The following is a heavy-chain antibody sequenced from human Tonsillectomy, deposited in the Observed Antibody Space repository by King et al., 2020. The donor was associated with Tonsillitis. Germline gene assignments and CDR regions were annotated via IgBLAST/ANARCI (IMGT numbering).Heavy chain of an antibody. CDR2: IIPISGSA. CDR3: ARGSRDGSKETFYYYYYGMDV. Sequence: VQLVESGAEVKKPGSSVKVSCKASGGTFSSYPISWVRQAPGQGLEWMGGIIPISGSANYAQKFQGRVTITADGSTSTAYMELSSLRSEDTAVYYCARGSRDGSKETFYYYYYGMDVWGQGTTVTVSS. J-gene: IGHJ6*02. CDR1: GGTFSSYP. D-gene: IGHD5-24*01. V-gene: IGHV1-69*01.